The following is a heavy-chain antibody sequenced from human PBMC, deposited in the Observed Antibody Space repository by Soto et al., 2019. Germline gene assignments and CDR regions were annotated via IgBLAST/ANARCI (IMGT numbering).Heavy chain of an antibody. Sequence: ESGGGVVQPGRSLRLSCAASGFTFSSYGMHWVRQAPGKGLEWVAVISYDGSNKYYADSVKGRFTISRDNSKNTLYLQMNSLRAEDTAVYYCAKDAVAGTALGDYWGQGTLVTVSS. CDR1: GFTFSSYG. D-gene: IGHD6-19*01. CDR2: ISYDGSNK. CDR3: AKDAVAGTALGDY. V-gene: IGHV3-30*18. J-gene: IGHJ4*02.